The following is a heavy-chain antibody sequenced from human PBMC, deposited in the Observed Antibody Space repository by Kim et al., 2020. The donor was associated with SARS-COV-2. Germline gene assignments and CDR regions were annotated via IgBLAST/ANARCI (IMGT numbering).Heavy chain of an antibody. CDR3: ASEGPMIVVVSETGYYGMDV. CDR1: GYTFTSYD. Sequence: ASVKVSCKASGYTFTSYDINWVRQATGQGLEWMGWMNPNSGNTGYAQKFQGRVTMTRNTSISTAYMELSSLRSEDTAVYYCASEGPMIVVVSETGYYGMDVWGQGTTVTVSS. CDR2: MNPNSGNT. V-gene: IGHV1-8*01. D-gene: IGHD3-22*01. J-gene: IGHJ6*02.